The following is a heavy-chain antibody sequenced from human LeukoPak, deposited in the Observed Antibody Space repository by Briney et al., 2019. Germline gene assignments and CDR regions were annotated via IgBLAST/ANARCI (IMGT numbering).Heavy chain of an antibody. CDR2: ISSSSSTI. J-gene: IGHJ6*03. V-gene: IGHV3-48*04. CDR1: GFTLSSYN. CDR3: AREEDRYYYYMDV. Sequence: GGSLRLSCAASGFTLSSYNMNWVRQAPGKGLEWVSYISSSSSTIYYADSVKGRFTISRDNAKNSLYLQMNSLRAEDRAVYYCAREEDRYYYYMDVWAKGPRSPSP. D-gene: IGHD2-15*01.